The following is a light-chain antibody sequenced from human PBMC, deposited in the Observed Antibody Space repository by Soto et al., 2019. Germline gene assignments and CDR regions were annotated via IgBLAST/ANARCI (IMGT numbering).Light chain of an antibody. V-gene: IGKV1-33*01. CDR3: QQYEDLPLT. Sequence: DIQMTQSPSSLSASVGDSVTISCQASQDITNFLNWYQQKPGKPPQLLIYDASTLEKGVPSRFSGAGSGADFSFTISNLQPEDSATYYRQQYEDLPLTFGQGTKVEIK. J-gene: IGKJ1*01. CDR2: DAS. CDR1: QDITNF.